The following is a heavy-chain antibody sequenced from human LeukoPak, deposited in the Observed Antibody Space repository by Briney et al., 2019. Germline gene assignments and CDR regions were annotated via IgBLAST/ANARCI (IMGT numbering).Heavy chain of an antibody. CDR3: ARDNSVGDIAWWFDP. CDR2: INPTGTTT. Sequence: EASVKVYCKASGYTFINNWMHWVRQAPGQGLEWVGLINPTGTTTLYAQKFQGRVTLTRDMSTSTDYMELRSLKSEDTAVYYCARDNSVGDIAWWFDPWGQGTLVTVSS. CDR1: GYTFINNW. J-gene: IGHJ5*02. V-gene: IGHV1-46*01. D-gene: IGHD3-10*01.